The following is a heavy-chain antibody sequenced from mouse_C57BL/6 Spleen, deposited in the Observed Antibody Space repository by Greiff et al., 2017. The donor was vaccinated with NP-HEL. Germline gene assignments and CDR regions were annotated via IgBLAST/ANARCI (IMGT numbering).Heavy chain of an antibody. CDR2: IHPNSGST. J-gene: IGHJ2*01. V-gene: IGHV1-64*01. CDR3: ARQFITTGYYFDY. D-gene: IGHD1-1*01. Sequence: QVQLQQPGAELVKPGASVKLSCKASGYTFTSYWMHWVKQRPGQGLEWIGMIHPNSGSTNYNEKFKSKATLTVDKSSSTAYMQLSSLTSEDSAVYYCARQFITTGYYFDYWGQGTTLTVSS. CDR1: GYTFTSYW.